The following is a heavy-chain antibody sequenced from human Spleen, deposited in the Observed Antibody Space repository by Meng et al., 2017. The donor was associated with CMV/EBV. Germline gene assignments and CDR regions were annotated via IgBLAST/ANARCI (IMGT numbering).Heavy chain of an antibody. CDR2: ISSGGGYI. J-gene: IGHJ4*02. D-gene: IGHD3-22*01. V-gene: IGHV3-21*01. CDR1: GMNLSSYS. Sequence: AASGMNLSSYSMNWVRQATGKGVEWVSSISSGGGYIYYEDSLKGRFTISRDNAKNSLYLQMNSLRAEDTAVYYCARACDISGYSPCYWGQGTLVTVSS. CDR3: ARACDISGYSPCY.